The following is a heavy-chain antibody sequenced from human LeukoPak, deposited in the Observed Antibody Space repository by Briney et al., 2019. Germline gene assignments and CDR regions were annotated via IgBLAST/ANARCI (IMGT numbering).Heavy chain of an antibody. CDR1: GFSVRDNY. V-gene: IGHV3-66*02. CDR3: AREVGHNSGWPSPFDF. CDR2: IYKDEAT. J-gene: IGHJ4*02. D-gene: IGHD6-19*01. Sequence: GSLRLSFSASGFSVRDNYMGWVRQAPGKGLEWGCIIYKDEATFYIGSVKGRFTISRDKSRNTLDLQMNSLGPEDTAVYFCAREVGHNSGWPSPFDFWGRGTLVSVSS.